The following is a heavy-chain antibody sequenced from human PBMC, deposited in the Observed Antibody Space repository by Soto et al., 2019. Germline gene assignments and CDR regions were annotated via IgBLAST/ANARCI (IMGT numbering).Heavy chain of an antibody. CDR3: AKAPGVPAAIHFDY. J-gene: IGHJ4*02. D-gene: IGHD2-2*01. V-gene: IGHV3-23*01. CDR1: GFTFSSYA. CDR2: ISGSGDTT. Sequence: GGSLRLSCAASGFTFSSYAMSWVRQAPGKGLEWVSTISGSGDTTSYADSVKGRFTISRDNSKNTLYLQMKSLRAEDTAIYYCAKAPGVPAAIHFDYWGQGTLVTSPQ.